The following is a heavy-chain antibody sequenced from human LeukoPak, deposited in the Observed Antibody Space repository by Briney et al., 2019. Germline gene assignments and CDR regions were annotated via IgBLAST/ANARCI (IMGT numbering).Heavy chain of an antibody. Sequence: PSETLSLTCTVSGGSISSYYWSWLRQPPGKGLEWIGYIYTSGSTNYNPSLKSRVTISVDTSKNQFSLKLSSVTAADTAVCYCARLSLAPYYYYMDVWGKGTTATVSS. CDR2: IYTSGST. V-gene: IGHV4-4*09. CDR3: ARLSLAPYYYYMDV. CDR1: GGSISSYY. J-gene: IGHJ6*03.